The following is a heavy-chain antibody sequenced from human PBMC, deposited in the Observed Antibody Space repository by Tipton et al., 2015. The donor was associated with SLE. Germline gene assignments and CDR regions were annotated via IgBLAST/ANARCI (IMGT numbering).Heavy chain of an antibody. Sequence: TLSLTCTVSDDSITDYYWSWIRQPPGKRLEWIGYFYYNGYAKYNPSLTSRVTISADTSKNQFSLRLNSVTTADTAVYYCARSRGYVYGWGYFDHWGQGNLVTVSS. J-gene: IGHJ4*02. CDR1: DDSITDYY. V-gene: IGHV4-59*01. CDR3: ARSRGYVYGWGYFDH. D-gene: IGHD5-18*01. CDR2: FYYNGYA.